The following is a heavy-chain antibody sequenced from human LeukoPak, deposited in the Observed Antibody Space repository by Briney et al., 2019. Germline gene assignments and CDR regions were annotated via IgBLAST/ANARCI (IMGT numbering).Heavy chain of an antibody. CDR3: AHPKLYSSSWYFDY. Sequence: SVKVSCKASGYTFTSYGISWVRQAPGQGLEWMGGIIPIFGTANYAQKFQGRVTITADKSTSTAYMELSSLRSEDTAVYYCAHPKLYSSSWYFDYWGQGTLVTVSS. CDR1: GYTFTSYG. D-gene: IGHD6-13*01. V-gene: IGHV1-69*06. CDR2: IIPIFGTA. J-gene: IGHJ4*02.